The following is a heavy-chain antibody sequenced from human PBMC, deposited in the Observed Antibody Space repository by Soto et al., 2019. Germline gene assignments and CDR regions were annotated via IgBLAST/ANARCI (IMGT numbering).Heavy chain of an antibody. CDR3: VRERAPFDGFDI. J-gene: IGHJ3*02. CDR1: GFTFSSYA. CDR2: LLASGDVA. V-gene: IGHV3-23*01. Sequence: GGSLRLSCAASGFTFSSYAVSWVRQAPGKGLEWVSHLLASGDVAYYADSVKGRFTISRDDSTNMLYLQMDSLRAEDTAVYYCVRERAPFDGFDIWGQGTMVTVSS.